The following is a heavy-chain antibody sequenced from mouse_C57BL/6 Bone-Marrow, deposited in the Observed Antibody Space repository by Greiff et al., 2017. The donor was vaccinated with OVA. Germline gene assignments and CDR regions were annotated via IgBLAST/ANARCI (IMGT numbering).Heavy chain of an antibody. CDR1: GYAFSSSW. CDR3: ARPEYDGSFAD. D-gene: IGHD2-14*01. J-gene: IGHJ3*01. Sequence: VQLQESGPELVKPGASVKISCKASGYAFSSSWMNWVKQRPGKGLEWIGRIYPGDGATNYNGKFKGKATLTADKSSSTAYMQLSSLTSEDSAVYVCARPEYDGSFADWGQGTLVTVSA. V-gene: IGHV1-82*01. CDR2: IYPGDGAT.